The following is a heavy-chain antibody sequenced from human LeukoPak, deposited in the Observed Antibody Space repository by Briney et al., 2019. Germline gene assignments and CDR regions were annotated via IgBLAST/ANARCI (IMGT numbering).Heavy chain of an antibody. D-gene: IGHD2-8*01. CDR3: AKVPINGNYYYYGMDV. CDR1: GFTFSSYA. CDR2: ISGSGGST. J-gene: IGHJ6*02. Sequence: GGSLRLSCAASGFTFSSYAMSWVRQAPGKGLEWVSAISGSGGSTYYADSVKGRFTISRDNSNNTLYLQMNSLRAEDTAVYYCAKVPINGNYYYYGMDVWGQGTTVTVSS. V-gene: IGHV3-23*01.